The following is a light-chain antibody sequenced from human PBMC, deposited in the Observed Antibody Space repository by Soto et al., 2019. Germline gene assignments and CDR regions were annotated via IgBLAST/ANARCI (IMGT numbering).Light chain of an antibody. CDR3: QQYYSTPYT. CDR1: QSVLYSSNNKNY. J-gene: IGKJ2*01. V-gene: IGKV4-1*01. CDR2: WVS. Sequence: DIVMTQSPDSLAVSLGERATIYCKSSQSVLYSSNNKNYLAWYQQKPGQPPILLIYWVSARESGVPDRFSGSGSGTDFTLTISSLQAEDVAVYYCQQYYSTPYTFGQGTKLEIK.